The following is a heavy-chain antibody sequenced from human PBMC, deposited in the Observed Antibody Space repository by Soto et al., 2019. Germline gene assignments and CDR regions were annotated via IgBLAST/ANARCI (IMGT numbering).Heavy chain of an antibody. V-gene: IGHV1-69*04. D-gene: IGHD3-22*01. Sequence: ASVKVSCKASGGTFSSYTISWVRQAPGQGLEWMGRIIPILGIANYAQKFQGRVTITADKSTSTAYMELSSLRSEDTAVYYCAREENYYDSSGYLNWFRPWGQGTLVTVSS. CDR2: IIPILGIA. J-gene: IGHJ5*02. CDR1: GGTFSSYT. CDR3: AREENYYDSSGYLNWFRP.